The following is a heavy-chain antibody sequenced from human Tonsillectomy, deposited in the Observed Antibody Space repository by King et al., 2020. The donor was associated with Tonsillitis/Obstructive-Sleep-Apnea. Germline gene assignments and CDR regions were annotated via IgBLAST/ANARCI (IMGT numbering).Heavy chain of an antibody. V-gene: IGHV3-15*01. J-gene: IGHJ5*02. CDR3: TQDPGRDCISTRCYEKWFDP. CDR1: GFTFSNAW. D-gene: IGHD2-2*01. Sequence: QLVESGGDLVKPGGSLRLSCAASGFTFSNAWMNWVRQAPGKGLEWVGRIKSKSDGGTTDYAAPVKGRFTISRDDSKNTLYLQMISLKTEDTAVYYCTQDPGRDCISTRCYEKWFDPWGQGTLVTVSS. CDR2: IKSKSDGGTT.